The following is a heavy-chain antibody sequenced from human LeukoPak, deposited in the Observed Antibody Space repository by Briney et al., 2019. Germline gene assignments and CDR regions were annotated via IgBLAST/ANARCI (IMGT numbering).Heavy chain of an antibody. CDR3: ARRPYYDFWSGYYQDYYYYGMDV. CDR2: ISGSGGST. V-gene: IGHV3-23*01. Sequence: GGSLRLSCAASGFTFSSYAMSWVRQAPGKGLEWVSAISGSGGSTYYADSVKGRFTISRDNSKNTLYLQMNSLRAEDTAVYYCARRPYYDFWSGYYQDYYYYGMDVWGQGTTVTVSS. J-gene: IGHJ6*02. CDR1: GFTFSSYA. D-gene: IGHD3-3*01.